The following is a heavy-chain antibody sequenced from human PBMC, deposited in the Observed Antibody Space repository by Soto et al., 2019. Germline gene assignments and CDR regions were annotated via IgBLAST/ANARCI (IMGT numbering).Heavy chain of an antibody. D-gene: IGHD2-15*01. J-gene: IGHJ3*02. CDR1: GFTFDDYA. CDR2: ISWNSGSI. Sequence: PGGSLRLSCAASGFTFDDYAMHWVRQAPGKGLEWVSGISWNSGSIGYADSVKGRFTISRDNAKNSLYLQMNSLRAEDTALYYCAKVRVVVAAYDAFDIWGQGTMVTVSS. CDR3: AKVRVVVAAYDAFDI. V-gene: IGHV3-9*01.